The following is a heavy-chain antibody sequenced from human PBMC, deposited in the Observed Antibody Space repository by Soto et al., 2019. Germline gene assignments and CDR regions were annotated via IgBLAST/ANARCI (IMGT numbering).Heavy chain of an antibody. Sequence: SVKVSCKASGGTFSSYAISWVRQAPGQGLEWMGGIIPIFGTANYAQKFQGRVTITADESTSTAYMELSSLRSEDTAVYYCARAISVRGDDYYYYGMDVWGQGTTVT. V-gene: IGHV1-69*13. CDR3: ARAISVRGDDYYYYGMDV. CDR1: GGTFSSYA. D-gene: IGHD3-10*01. J-gene: IGHJ6*02. CDR2: IIPIFGTA.